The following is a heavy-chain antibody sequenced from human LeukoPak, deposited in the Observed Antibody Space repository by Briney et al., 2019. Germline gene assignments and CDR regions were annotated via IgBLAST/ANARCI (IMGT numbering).Heavy chain of an antibody. CDR2: IYYSGST. D-gene: IGHD5-18*01. V-gene: IGHV4-39*01. Sequence: SETLSLTCTVSGDFLSSGAYYWGWIRQAPGKGLAWIGSIYYSGSTFYNASFESRVTMSVDTSKNQFSLKLSSVTAADTAVHYCAKLLRGYGNVWGKGTTVTVSS. CDR1: GDFLSSGAYY. J-gene: IGHJ6*04. CDR3: AKLLRGYGNV.